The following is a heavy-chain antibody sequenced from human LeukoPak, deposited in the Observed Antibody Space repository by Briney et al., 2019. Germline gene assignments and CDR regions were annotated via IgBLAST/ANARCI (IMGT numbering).Heavy chain of an antibody. CDR3: ARGGSGWYSYYYYYMDV. V-gene: IGHV1-8*01. J-gene: IGHJ6*03. CDR2: MNPNSGNT. Sequence: ASVKVSCKASGYTFTSYDINWVRQATGQGLEWMGWMNPNSGNTGYAQKFQGRVTMTRNTSISTAYMELSSLRSEDTAVYYCARGGSGWYSYYYYYMDVWGKGTTVTISS. CDR1: GYTFTSYD. D-gene: IGHD6-19*01.